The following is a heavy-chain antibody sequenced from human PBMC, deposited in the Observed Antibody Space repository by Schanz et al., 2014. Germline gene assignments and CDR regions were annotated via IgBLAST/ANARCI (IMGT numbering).Heavy chain of an antibody. CDR1: GFTFSTYA. V-gene: IGHV3-23*04. Sequence: VQLVESGGGVVQPGRSLRLSCAASGFTFSTYAMSWVRQAPGKGLEWVSAISGSGGSTYYADSVKGRFTISRDNSKNMLYLQMNSLGAEDAAVYYCARANYRRKINFDYWGQGTLXTVSS. CDR2: ISGSGGST. J-gene: IGHJ4*02. D-gene: IGHD3-10*01. CDR3: ARANYRRKINFDY.